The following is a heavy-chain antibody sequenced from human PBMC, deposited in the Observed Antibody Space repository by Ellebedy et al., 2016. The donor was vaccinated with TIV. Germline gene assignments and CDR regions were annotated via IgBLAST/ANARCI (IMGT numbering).Heavy chain of an antibody. CDR3: ARDGGYDTDFDY. D-gene: IGHD5-12*01. CDR2: IYHSGSI. J-gene: IGHJ4*01. Sequence: SETLSLXXTVSGYSISSGYYWGWIRPPPGKGLEWIGSIYHSGSIFYNPSLKSRVTISVDTSKNQFSLKLSSVTAADTAVYYCARDGGYDTDFDYWGQGTLVTVSS. CDR1: GYSISSGYY. V-gene: IGHV4-38-2*02.